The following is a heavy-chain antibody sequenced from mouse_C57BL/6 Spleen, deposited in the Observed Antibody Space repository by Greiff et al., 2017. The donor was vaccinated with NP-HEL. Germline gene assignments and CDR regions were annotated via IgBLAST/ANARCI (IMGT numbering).Heavy chain of an antibody. J-gene: IGHJ1*03. D-gene: IGHD1-1*01. CDR2: IRNKANGYTT. CDR3: ARSRYYYGSSYLYFDV. CDR1: GFTFTDYY. V-gene: IGHV7-3*01. Sequence: EVNVVESGGGLVQPGGSLSLSCAASGFTFTDYYMSWVRQPPGKALEWLGFIRNKANGYTTEYSASVKGRFTISRDNSQSILYLQMNALRAEDSTTYYCARSRYYYGSSYLYFDVWGTGTTVTVSS.